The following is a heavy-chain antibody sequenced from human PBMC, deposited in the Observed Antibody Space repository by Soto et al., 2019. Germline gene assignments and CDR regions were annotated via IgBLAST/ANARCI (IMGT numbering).Heavy chain of an antibody. V-gene: IGHV3-49*04. Sequence: GGSLRVSCNCPVFRFSEHAMTWVRQAPGKGLEWVGFIRNTPYGGTTDYAASVRGRFTISRDDSESIAYLQMNSLKTEDSGVYYCSRGSFGYYGPWGPGTLVTVSS. CDR2: IRNTPYGGTT. J-gene: IGHJ5*02. CDR3: SRGSFGYYGP. CDR1: VFRFSEHA. D-gene: IGHD2-2*03.